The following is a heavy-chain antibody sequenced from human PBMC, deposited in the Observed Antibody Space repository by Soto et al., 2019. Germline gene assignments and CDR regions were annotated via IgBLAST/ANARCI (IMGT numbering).Heavy chain of an antibody. CDR2: MNPNSGNT. CDR3: ARGFSSWYNYYYYMDV. CDR1: GYTFTSYD. J-gene: IGHJ6*03. Sequence: ASVKVSCKASGYTFTSYDINWVRQATGQGLEWMGWMNPNSGNTGYAQKFQGRVTMTRNTSMSTAYMELSSLRSEDTAVYYCARGFSSWYNYYYYMDVWGKGTTVTV. V-gene: IGHV1-8*01. D-gene: IGHD6-13*01.